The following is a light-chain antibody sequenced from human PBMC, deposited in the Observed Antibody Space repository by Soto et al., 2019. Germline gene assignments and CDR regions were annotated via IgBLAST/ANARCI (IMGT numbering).Light chain of an antibody. J-gene: IGKJ1*01. CDR2: KAS. V-gene: IGKV1-5*03. CDR1: QSISIW. Sequence: IQMSQSRSTLSASVGDRVTITCRASQSISIWLAWYQQKPGKAPKLLIYKASSLESGVPSRFSGSGSGTEFTLTISSLQPDDFATYYCQQYNSYWTFGQGTKVDI. CDR3: QQYNSYWT.